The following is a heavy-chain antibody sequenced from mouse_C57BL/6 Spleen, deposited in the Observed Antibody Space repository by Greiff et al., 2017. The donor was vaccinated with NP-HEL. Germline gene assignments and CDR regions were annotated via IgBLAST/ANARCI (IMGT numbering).Heavy chain of an antibody. D-gene: IGHD2-5*01. CDR3: ARSTYYSNYTWFAY. CDR2: IYPGDGDT. Sequence: VQLQQSGPELVKPGASVKISCKASGYAFSSSWMNWVKQRPGKGLEWIGRIYPGDGDTNYNGKFKGKATLTADKSSSTAYMQLSSLTSEDSAVYFCARSTYYSNYTWFAYWGQGTLVTVSA. CDR1: GYAFSSSW. V-gene: IGHV1-82*01. J-gene: IGHJ3*01.